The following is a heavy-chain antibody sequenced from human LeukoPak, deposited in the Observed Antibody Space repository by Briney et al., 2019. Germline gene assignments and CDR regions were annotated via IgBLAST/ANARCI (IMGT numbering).Heavy chain of an antibody. CDR1: GFTFSGYG. V-gene: IGHV3-30*02. Sequence: GGSLRLSRAASGFTFSGYGMHWVRQAPGKGLEWVAFIRYDGSNKYYADSVKGRFTISRDNSKNTLYLQMNSLRAEDTAVYYCARAYYDILTGYPRRFDPWGQGTLVTVSS. J-gene: IGHJ5*02. CDR2: IRYDGSNK. CDR3: ARAYYDILTGYPRRFDP. D-gene: IGHD3-9*01.